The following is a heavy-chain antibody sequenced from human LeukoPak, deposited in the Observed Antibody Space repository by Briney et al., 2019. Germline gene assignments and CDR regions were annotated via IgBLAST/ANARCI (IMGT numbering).Heavy chain of an antibody. CDR1: GGSFSGYY. CDR3: ADRSLLEWLLPPSYH. J-gene: IGHJ5*02. CDR2: INHSGST. Sequence: SETLSLTCAVYGGSFSGYYWSWIRQPPGKGLEWIGEINHSGSTNYNPSLKSRVTISVDTSKNQFSLKLSSVTAADTAVYYCADRSLLEWLLPPSYHWGQGTLVTVSS. D-gene: IGHD3-3*01. V-gene: IGHV4-34*01.